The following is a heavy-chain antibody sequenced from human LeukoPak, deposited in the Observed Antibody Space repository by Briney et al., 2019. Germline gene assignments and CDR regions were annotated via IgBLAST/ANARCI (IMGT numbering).Heavy chain of an antibody. CDR3: ARVGGTNYYYYGMDV. V-gene: IGHV4-61*01. CDR1: GGSVSSGSYY. CDR2: INHSGST. Sequence: SETLSLTCTVSGGSVSSGSYYWSWIRQPPGKGLEWIGEINHSGSTNYNPSLKSRVTISVDTSKNQFSLKLSSVTAADTAVYYCARVGGTNYYYYGMDVWGQGTTVTVSS. D-gene: IGHD1-1*01. J-gene: IGHJ6*02.